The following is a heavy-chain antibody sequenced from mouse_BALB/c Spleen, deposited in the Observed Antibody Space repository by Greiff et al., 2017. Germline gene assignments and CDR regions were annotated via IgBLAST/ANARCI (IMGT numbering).Heavy chain of an antibody. D-gene: IGHD2-1*01. J-gene: IGHJ2*01. CDR1: GFSLSTSGMS. V-gene: IGHV8-8*01. Sequence: QVTLKVSGPGILQPSQTLSLTCSFSGFSLSTSGMSVGWIRQPSGKGLAWLAHIWWNDDKYYNPALKSRLTISKDTSNNQVFLKIASVVTADTATYYCARIAGGNYVSYWGQGTTLTVSS. CDR2: IWWNDDK. CDR3: ARIAGGNYVSY.